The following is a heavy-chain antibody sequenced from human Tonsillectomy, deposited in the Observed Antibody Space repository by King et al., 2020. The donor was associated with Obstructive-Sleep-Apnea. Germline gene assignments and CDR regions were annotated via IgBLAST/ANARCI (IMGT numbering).Heavy chain of an antibody. CDR3: VKDVDTAGFNGMHV. CDR2: ISWDGGST. Sequence: VQLVESGGVVVQPGGYLRLSCAASGFTFDDYGMHWVRQAPGKGLEWVSLISWDGGSTYYADSVKGRFIISRDNSKNSLYLQMNSLRAEDTALYYCVKDVDTAGFNGMHVWGLGTTVTVSS. D-gene: IGHD5-18*01. J-gene: IGHJ6*02. CDR1: GFTFDDYG. V-gene: IGHV3-43D*03.